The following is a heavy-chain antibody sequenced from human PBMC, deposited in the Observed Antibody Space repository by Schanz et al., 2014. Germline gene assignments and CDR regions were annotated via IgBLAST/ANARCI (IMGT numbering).Heavy chain of an antibody. V-gene: IGHV3-23*01. CDR2: ISGRDGST. J-gene: IGHJ6*03. CDR3: AKGPYYYYYMDV. Sequence: EVQLLESGGGLVQPGGSLRLSCAASGFTFSSYAMTWVRQAPGMGLEWVSAISGRDGSTYYADSVRGRFTISRDSSKYTVYLQMNSLRADDTAVYYCAKGPYYYYYMDVWGNGTTVTVSS. CDR1: GFTFSSYA.